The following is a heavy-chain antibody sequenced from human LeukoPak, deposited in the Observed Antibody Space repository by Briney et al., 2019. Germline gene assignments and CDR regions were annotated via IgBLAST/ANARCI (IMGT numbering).Heavy chain of an antibody. D-gene: IGHD2-15*01. CDR1: GFTVSSNY. Sequence: PGGSLRLSYAASGFTVSSNYMSWVRQAPGKGLEWVSVIYSGGSTYYADSVKGRFTISRDNSKNTLYLQMNSLRAEDTAVYYCARDGCSGGSCYYYYYGMDVWGQGTTVTVSS. J-gene: IGHJ6*02. CDR3: ARDGCSGGSCYYYYYGMDV. CDR2: IYSGGST. V-gene: IGHV3-53*01.